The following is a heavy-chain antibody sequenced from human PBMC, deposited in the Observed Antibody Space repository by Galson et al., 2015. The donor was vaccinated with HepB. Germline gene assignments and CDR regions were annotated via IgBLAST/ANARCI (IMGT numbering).Heavy chain of an antibody. D-gene: IGHD4/OR15-4a*01. J-gene: IGHJ4*02. Sequence: LSLTCTVSGGSISSSGYYWGWIRQPPGRGLEWIGSISYSGSTYYNPSLKSRVTISVDTSKNQFSLKVSSVTAADTAVYYCVRIMVGTTTSFDYWGQGTLVTVSS. CDR2: ISYSGST. CDR3: VRIMVGTTTSFDY. V-gene: IGHV4-39*01. CDR1: GGSISSSGYY.